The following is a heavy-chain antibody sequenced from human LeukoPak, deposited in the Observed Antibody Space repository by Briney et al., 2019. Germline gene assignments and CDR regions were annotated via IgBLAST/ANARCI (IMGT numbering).Heavy chain of an antibody. V-gene: IGHV4-34*01. CDR3: ARAGSWYDY. CDR1: GGSFSGYY. Sequence: PSETLSLTCAVYGGSFSGYYWSWIRQPPGKGLEWIGEINRSGSTNYNPSLKSRVTISVDTSKNQFSLKLSSVTAADTAVYYCARAGSWYDYWGQGTLVTVSS. J-gene: IGHJ4*02. CDR2: INRSGST. D-gene: IGHD6-13*01.